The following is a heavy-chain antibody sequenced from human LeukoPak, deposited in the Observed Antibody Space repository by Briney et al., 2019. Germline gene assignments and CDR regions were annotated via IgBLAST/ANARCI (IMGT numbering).Heavy chain of an antibody. CDR3: ARVLYYYGSGSYSPHGYFDY. CDR2: ITSDSRYM. Sequence: PGGSLRLSCAASGFTFTSYNMNWVRQAPGKALEWVSSITSDSRYMYYGDSVKGRFTISRDNSKNTLYLQMNSLRAEDTAVYYCARVLYYYGSGSYSPHGYFDYWDQGTLVTVSS. J-gene: IGHJ4*02. CDR1: GFTFTSYN. D-gene: IGHD3-10*01. V-gene: IGHV3-21*01.